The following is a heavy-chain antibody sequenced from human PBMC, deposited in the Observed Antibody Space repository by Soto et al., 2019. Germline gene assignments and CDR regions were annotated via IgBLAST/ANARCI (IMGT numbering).Heavy chain of an antibody. V-gene: IGHV4-39*01. J-gene: IGHJ4*02. CDR3: ARRESIAAQDY. CDR2: IYYSGST. Sequence: TCTVADGCICSSSYYRGWIRQPPGKGLEWIGSIYYSGSTYYNPSLKSRVTISVDTSKNQFSLKLSSVTAADTVVYYCARRESIAAQDYWGQGTLVTVSS. CDR1: DGCICSSSYY. D-gene: IGHD6-13*01.